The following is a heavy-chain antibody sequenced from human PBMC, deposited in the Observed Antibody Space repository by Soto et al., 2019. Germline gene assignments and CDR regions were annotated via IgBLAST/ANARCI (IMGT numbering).Heavy chain of an antibody. CDR2: ISGSGGST. Sequence: VQLLESGGGLVQPGGSLRLSCAASGFTFSSYAMSWVRQAPGKGLEWVSAISGSGGSTYYADSVKGRFTISRDNSKNTLYLQMNSLRAEDTAVYYCANLLGYCSSTSCADFDYWGQGTLVTVSS. CDR1: GFTFSSYA. J-gene: IGHJ4*02. V-gene: IGHV3-23*01. D-gene: IGHD2-2*01. CDR3: ANLLGYCSSTSCADFDY.